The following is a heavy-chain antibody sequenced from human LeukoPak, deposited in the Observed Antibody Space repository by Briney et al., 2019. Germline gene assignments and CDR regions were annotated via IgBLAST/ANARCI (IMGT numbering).Heavy chain of an antibody. J-gene: IGHJ6*03. CDR3: ARHGYVDTAIFSYYYYMDV. CDR1: GGSISSSNW. V-gene: IGHV4-4*02. D-gene: IGHD5-18*01. CDR2: IYYSGST. Sequence: PSGTLSLTCAVSGGSISSSNWWSWVRQPPGKGLEWIGSIYYSGSTYYNPSPKSRVTISVDTSKNQFSLKLSSVTAADTAVYYCARHGYVDTAIFSYYYYMDVWGKGTTVTISS.